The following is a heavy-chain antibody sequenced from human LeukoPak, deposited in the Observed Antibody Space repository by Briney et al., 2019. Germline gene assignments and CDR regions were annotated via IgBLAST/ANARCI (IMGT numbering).Heavy chain of an antibody. CDR1: VFTLSRYA. J-gene: IGHJ4*02. CDR2: ILYEGRDK. V-gene: IGHV3-30*04. Sequence: GGSLRLSCAASVFTLSRYAMHWVRRSPGKGLEGVALILYEGRDKYYADSVKGRFPISRDDSKNPLYLEMNSLRAEDKAVYYCARHFGSGSYYPKGPRYYFHYWGQGTLVTVPS. CDR3: ARHFGSGSYYPKGPRYYFHY. D-gene: IGHD3-10*01.